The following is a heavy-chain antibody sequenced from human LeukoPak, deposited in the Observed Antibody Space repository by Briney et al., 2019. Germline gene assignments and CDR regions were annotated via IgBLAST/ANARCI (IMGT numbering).Heavy chain of an antibody. Sequence: GGSLRLSCAASGFTFSSYAMSWVRQAPGKGLEWVSAISGSGGSTYYADSVKGRFTISRDNSKNTLYLQMNSLRAEDTAVYYCAKDRSNLWFGELSYYYGMDVWGQGTTVTVSS. CDR3: AKDRSNLWFGELSYYYGMDV. J-gene: IGHJ6*02. CDR2: ISGSGGST. CDR1: GFTFSSYA. V-gene: IGHV3-23*01. D-gene: IGHD3-10*01.